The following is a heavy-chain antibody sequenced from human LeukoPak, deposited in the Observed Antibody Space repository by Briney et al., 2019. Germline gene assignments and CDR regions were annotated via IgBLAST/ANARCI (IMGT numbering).Heavy chain of an antibody. CDR3: ARVLRLEMATPFDY. CDR2: IYYSGST. D-gene: IGHD5-24*01. J-gene: IGHJ4*02. Sequence: SETLSLTCTVSGGSISSSSYYWGWIRQPPGKGLEWIGSIYYSGSTYYNPSLKSRVTISVDTSKNQFSLKLSSVTAADTAAYYCARVLRLEMATPFDYWGQGTLVTVSS. V-gene: IGHV4-39*07. CDR1: GGSISSSSYY.